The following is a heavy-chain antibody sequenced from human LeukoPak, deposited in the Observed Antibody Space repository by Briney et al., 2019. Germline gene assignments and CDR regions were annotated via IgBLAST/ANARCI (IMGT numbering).Heavy chain of an antibody. V-gene: IGHV3-23*01. CDR2: ISGSGGST. D-gene: IGHD3-22*01. Sequence: GGSLRLSCAASGFTFSSYAMSWVRQAPGKGLEWVSAISGSGGSTYYADSVKGRFTISRDNSKNTLYLRMNSLRAEDTAVYYCAKETWGYYDSSGYQRVGAFDIWGQGTMVTVSS. J-gene: IGHJ3*02. CDR1: GFTFSSYA. CDR3: AKETWGYYDSSGYQRVGAFDI.